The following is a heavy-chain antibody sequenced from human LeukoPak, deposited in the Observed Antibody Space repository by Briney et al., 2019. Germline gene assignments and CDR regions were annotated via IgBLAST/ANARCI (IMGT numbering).Heavy chain of an antibody. V-gene: IGHV3-30-3*01. Sequence: GGSLRLSCAASGFTFSSYAMHWVRQAPGKGLEWVAVISYDGSNKYYADSVKGRFTISRDNAKNSLYLQMNSLRVEDTAVYYCAKEGRSLQTYWGQGTLVTVSS. CDR2: ISYDGSNK. J-gene: IGHJ4*02. CDR1: GFTFSSYA. CDR3: AKEGRSLQTY. D-gene: IGHD5-24*01.